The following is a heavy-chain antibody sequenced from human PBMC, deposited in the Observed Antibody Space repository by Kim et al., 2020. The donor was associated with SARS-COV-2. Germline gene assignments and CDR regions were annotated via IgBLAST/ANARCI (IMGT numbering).Heavy chain of an antibody. Sequence: GGSLRLSCAASGFTFSSYSMNWVRQAPGKGLEWVSSISSSSSYIYYADSVKGRFTISRDNAKNSLYLQMNSLRAEDAAVYYCAREEGITMVRGVTLDALAIWGQGTMVTVSS. CDR2: ISSSSSYI. CDR3: AREEGITMVRGVTLDALAI. V-gene: IGHV3-21*01. D-gene: IGHD3-10*01. J-gene: IGHJ3*02. CDR1: GFTFSSYS.